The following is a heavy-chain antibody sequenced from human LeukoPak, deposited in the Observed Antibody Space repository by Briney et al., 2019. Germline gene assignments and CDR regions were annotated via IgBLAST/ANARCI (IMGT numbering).Heavy chain of an antibody. CDR3: ARAVVVTPRWGDNWFDP. V-gene: IGHV1-69*13. Sequence: ASVKVSCKASGGIFSSYAISWVRQAPGRGREWMGGIIPIFGTANYAQKFQGRVTITADESTSTAYMELSSLRSEDTAVYYCARAVVVTPRWGDNWFDPWGQGTLVTVSS. D-gene: IGHD4-23*01. CDR1: GGIFSSYA. J-gene: IGHJ5*02. CDR2: IIPIFGTA.